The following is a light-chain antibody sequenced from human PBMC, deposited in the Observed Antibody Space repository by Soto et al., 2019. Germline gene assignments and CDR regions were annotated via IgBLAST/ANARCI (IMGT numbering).Light chain of an antibody. CDR1: QDISNY. V-gene: IGKV1-33*01. J-gene: IGKJ5*01. Sequence: DIQMTQSPSSLSASIGDRVTITCQASQDISNYLNWYQHKEGKAPKLLIHETSHLAAGVPSRFSGRGSGTDFTVTISSLQPEDVATYYCQQFHNLHTFGHGTRLEIK. CDR2: ETS. CDR3: QQFHNLHT.